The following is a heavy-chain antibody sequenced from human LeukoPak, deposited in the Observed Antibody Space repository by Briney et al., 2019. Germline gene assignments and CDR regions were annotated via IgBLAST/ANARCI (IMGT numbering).Heavy chain of an antibody. J-gene: IGHJ4*02. Sequence: GGSLRLSCAASGFTFSSYWMSWVRQAPGKGLEWVANIKQDGSEKYYVDSVKGRFTISRDNAKNSLYLQMNSLRAEDMALYYCAKATNYDSSGYYFDYWGQGTLVTVSS. CDR2: IKQDGSEK. CDR3: AKATNYDSSGYYFDY. V-gene: IGHV3-7*03. CDR1: GFTFSSYW. D-gene: IGHD3-22*01.